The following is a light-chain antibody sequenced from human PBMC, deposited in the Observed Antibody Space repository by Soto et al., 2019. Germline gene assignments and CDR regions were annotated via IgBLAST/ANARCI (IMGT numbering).Light chain of an antibody. Sequence: EIVLTQSPGTLSLSPGERATLSCRASQSVSSSYLAWYQQKPGQAPRLLIYGASSRATGIPDRFSGSGSGTDFTLTIRRLEPEDFAVYYCRQYGSSPVTFGQGTKLEIK. CDR1: QSVSSSY. V-gene: IGKV3-20*01. CDR2: GAS. CDR3: RQYGSSPVT. J-gene: IGKJ2*01.